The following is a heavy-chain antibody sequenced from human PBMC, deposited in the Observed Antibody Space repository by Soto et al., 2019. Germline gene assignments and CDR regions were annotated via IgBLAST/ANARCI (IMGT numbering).Heavy chain of an antibody. V-gene: IGHV3-15*07. CDR1: GFTFSNAW. CDR2: AKSKSDGGTV. CDR3: TTGGGDFDY. J-gene: IGHJ4*02. Sequence: ESGGGLVKPGGSLRLSCVASGFTFSNAWMNWVRQAPGKGLEWVGRAKSKSDGGTVEHAAPVKGRFTISRDDSKNTLYLQMDSLKTEDTAVYYCTTGGGDFDYWGQGILVTVSS. D-gene: IGHD3-10*01.